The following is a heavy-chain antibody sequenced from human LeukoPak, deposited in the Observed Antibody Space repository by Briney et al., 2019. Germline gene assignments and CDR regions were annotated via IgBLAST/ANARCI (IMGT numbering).Heavy chain of an antibody. V-gene: IGHV3-30*18. Sequence: PGRSLRLSCAASGFTFSSYGMHWVRQAPGKGLEWVAVISYDGSNKYYADSVKGRFTISRDNSKNTLYLQMNSLRAEDTAVYYCAKSMGFGAYYHYGMDVWGQGTTVTVSS. J-gene: IGHJ6*02. D-gene: IGHD3-3*01. CDR2: ISYDGSNK. CDR1: GFTFSSYG. CDR3: AKSMGFGAYYHYGMDV.